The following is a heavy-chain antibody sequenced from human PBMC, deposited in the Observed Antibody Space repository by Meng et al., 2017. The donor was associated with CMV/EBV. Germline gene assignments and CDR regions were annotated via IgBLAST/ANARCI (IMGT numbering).Heavy chain of an antibody. J-gene: IGHJ4*02. CDR2: IIPIFGTA. CDR3: ARLYSSGLGGFDY. Sequence: SVKVSCKASGGTFSSYAISWVRQAPGQGLEWMGGIIPIFGTANYAQKFQGRVTITTDESTSTAYMELSSLRSEDTAVYYCARLYSSGLGGFDYWGQGTLVTVSS. D-gene: IGHD6-19*01. CDR1: GGTFSSYA. V-gene: IGHV1-69*05.